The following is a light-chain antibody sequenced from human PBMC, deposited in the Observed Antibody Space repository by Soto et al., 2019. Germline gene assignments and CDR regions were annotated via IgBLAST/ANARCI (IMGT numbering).Light chain of an antibody. J-gene: IGLJ3*02. CDR3: AVWDGSLNGGV. CDR2: SNN. Sequence: QSVLTQPPSASGTPGQRVTISCSGSSSNIGRDTVNWYQQLPGTAPKLLIYSNNQRPSGFTDRFSGSKSGTSASLVISGLQSEDEADYYCAVWDGSLNGGVFGGGTKLTVL. CDR1: SSNIGRDT. V-gene: IGLV1-44*01.